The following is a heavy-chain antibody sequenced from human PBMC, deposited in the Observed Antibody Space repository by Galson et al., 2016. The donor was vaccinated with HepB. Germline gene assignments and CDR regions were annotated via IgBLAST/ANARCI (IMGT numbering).Heavy chain of an antibody. V-gene: IGHV3-21*01. CDR3: ARVGTGYEYVY. J-gene: IGHJ4*02. Sequence: SLRLSCAVSGFTFSSYAMHWVRQAPGNGLEWVASISSTSAYIYYADSVKGRFTVSRDNAQNSLYLVMSSLRIEDTAVYYCARVGTGYEYVYWGQGTLVSVSS. CDR1: GFTFSSYA. CDR2: ISSTSAYI. D-gene: IGHD5-12*01.